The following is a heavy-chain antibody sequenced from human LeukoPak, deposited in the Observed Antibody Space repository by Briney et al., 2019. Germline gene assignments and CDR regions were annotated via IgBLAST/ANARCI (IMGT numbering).Heavy chain of an antibody. V-gene: IGHV4-59*08. CDR1: GVSISSYD. J-gene: IGHJ4*02. CDR2: IYYSGST. D-gene: IGHD2-2*01. Sequence: SETLSLTCTVSGVSISSYDLSWIRQPPGKGLEWIWYIYYSGSTNYNPSLKRRGTKSVDPSKNQFSLKLSSVNAADTAVYYCARHSGDIVVVPAAPLYYWGQGTLVTVSS. CDR3: ARHSGDIVVVPAAPLYY.